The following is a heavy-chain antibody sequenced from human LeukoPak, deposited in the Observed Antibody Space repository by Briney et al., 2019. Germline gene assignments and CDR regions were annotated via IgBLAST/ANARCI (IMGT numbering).Heavy chain of an antibody. D-gene: IGHD3-22*01. CDR2: INPSDGGT. Sequence: ASVNVSCKASGYNFTIYYMHWVRQAPGQGLEWMGIINPSDGGTYYAENFQGRVTMTKDTSTSTVYMELSSLRSEDTAFYYCARGADDSSGFDPAEYFLHWGQGTLVTVSS. V-gene: IGHV1-46*01. J-gene: IGHJ1*01. CDR1: GYNFTIYY. CDR3: ARGADDSSGFDPAEYFLH.